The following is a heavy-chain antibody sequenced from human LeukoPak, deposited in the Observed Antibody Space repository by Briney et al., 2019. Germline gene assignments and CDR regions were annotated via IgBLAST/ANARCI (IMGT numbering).Heavy chain of an antibody. CDR2: INHSGST. D-gene: IGHD6-13*01. CDR1: GGSFSGYY. V-gene: IGHV4-34*01. Sequence: PSETLSLTCAVYGGSFSGYYWSWIRQPPGKGLEWIGEINHSGSTNYNPSLESRVTISVDTSKNQFSLKLSSVTAADTAVYYCARDRRSIVAAGDAFDIWGQGTMVTVSS. CDR3: ARDRRSIVAAGDAFDI. J-gene: IGHJ3*02.